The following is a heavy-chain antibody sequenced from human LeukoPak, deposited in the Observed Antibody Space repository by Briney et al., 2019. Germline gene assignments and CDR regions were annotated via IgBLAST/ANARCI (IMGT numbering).Heavy chain of an antibody. CDR3: ARGCSGGSCYSGVTFDY. CDR1: GFTFSSYG. V-gene: IGHV3-33*01. J-gene: IGHJ4*02. D-gene: IGHD2-15*01. CDR2: VWYDGSNK. Sequence: GGSLRLSCGASGFTFSSYGMHWVRQAPGKGLAWVAVVWYDGSNKYYADSVKGRFTISRDNSKNTLYLQMNSLRAEDTAVYYCARGCSGGSCYSGVTFDYWGQGTLVTVSS.